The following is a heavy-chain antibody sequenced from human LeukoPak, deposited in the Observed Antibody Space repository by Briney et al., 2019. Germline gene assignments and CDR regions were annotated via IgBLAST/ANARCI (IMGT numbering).Heavy chain of an antibody. CDR2: IKSDGSER. D-gene: IGHD4-11*01. CDR3: ARNSRYSLDI. V-gene: IGHV3-7*04. J-gene: IGHJ3*02. CDR1: GFTVSGYW. Sequence: GGSLRLSCAASGFTVSGYWMSWVRQAPGKGLEWVALIKSDGSERYYVDSVKGRFTISRDNAKNSLYLPMNSLRAEDTAVYYCARNSRYSLDIWGQGTMVTVSS.